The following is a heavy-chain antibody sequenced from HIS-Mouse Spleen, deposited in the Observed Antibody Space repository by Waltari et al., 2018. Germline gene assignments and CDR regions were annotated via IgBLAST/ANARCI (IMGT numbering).Heavy chain of an antibody. J-gene: IGHJ3*02. Sequence: QVQLVQSGAEVKKPGSSVKVSCKASGGTFSSYAISWVRQAPGQGLGWRGVSIPIYGTANYTQKFQGKVTITADESTSTAYMELSSLRSEDTAVYYCARGSRKETGDAFDIWGQGTMVTVSS. D-gene: IGHD7-27*01. CDR1: GGTFSSYA. V-gene: IGHV1-69*01. CDR2: SIPIYGTA. CDR3: ARGSRKETGDAFDI.